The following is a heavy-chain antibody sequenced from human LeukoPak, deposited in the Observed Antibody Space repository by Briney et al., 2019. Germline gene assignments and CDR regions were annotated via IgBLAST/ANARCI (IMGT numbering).Heavy chain of an antibody. CDR1: GGSISSGSYY. CDR2: IYTSGST. Sequence: PSQTLSLTCTVSGGSISSGSYYWSWIRQPAGKGLEWIGRIYTSGSTNYNPSLKSRVTISVDTSKNQFSLKLSSVTAADTAVYYCARDAGLITIFGVAPSNWFDPWGQGTLVTVSS. D-gene: IGHD3-3*01. J-gene: IGHJ5*02. CDR3: ARDAGLITIFGVAPSNWFDP. V-gene: IGHV4-61*02.